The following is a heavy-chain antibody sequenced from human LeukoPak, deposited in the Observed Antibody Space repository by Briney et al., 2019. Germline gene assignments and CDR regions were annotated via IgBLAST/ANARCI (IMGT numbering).Heavy chain of an antibody. V-gene: IGHV3-23*01. D-gene: IGHD4-17*01. J-gene: IGHJ4*02. CDR2: ISVSGNT. CDR1: GFTLSSYA. CDR3: VYSGDYEKGY. Sequence: GGSLRLSCAASGFTLSSYAMSWVRQGPGKGLEWVSAISVSGNTYHADSVKGRFTISRDNAKNSLYLPMNSLRAEDTAVYYCVYSGDYEKGYWGQGTLVTVSS.